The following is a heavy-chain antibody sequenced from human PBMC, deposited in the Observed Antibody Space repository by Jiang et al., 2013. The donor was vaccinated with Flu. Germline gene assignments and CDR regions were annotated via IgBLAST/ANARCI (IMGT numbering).Heavy chain of an antibody. Sequence: GAEVKKPGASVKVSCKASGYTFTSYGISWVRQAPGQGLEWMGWISAYNGNTNYAQKLQGRVTMTTDTSTSTAYMELRSLRSDDTAVYYCARDKRVSSRSGSYYNWFDPWGQGTLVTVSS. CDR2: ISAYNGNT. V-gene: IGHV1-18*01. J-gene: IGHJ5*02. CDR1: GYTFTSYG. D-gene: IGHD3-10*01. CDR3: ARDKRVSSRSGSYYNWFDP.